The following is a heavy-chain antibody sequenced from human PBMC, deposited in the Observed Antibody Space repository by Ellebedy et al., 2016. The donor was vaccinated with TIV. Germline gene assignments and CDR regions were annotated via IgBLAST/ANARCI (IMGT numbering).Heavy chain of an antibody. V-gene: IGHV4-31*02. CDR1: GGSISGHD. Sequence: MPSETLSLTCNVSGGSISGHDWSRIRQHPGKGLEWIGFSDYRGRAHYNPSLKSRLTISVDTSNNQFSLKLSSVTAADTAVYYCARDLYSGHYEGFGAFDIWGQGTLVTVSS. CDR3: ARDLYSGHYEGFGAFDI. CDR2: SDYRGRA. D-gene: IGHD1-26*01. J-gene: IGHJ3*02.